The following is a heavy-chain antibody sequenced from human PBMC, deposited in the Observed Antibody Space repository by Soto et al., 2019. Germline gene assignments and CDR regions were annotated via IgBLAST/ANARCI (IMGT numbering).Heavy chain of an antibody. V-gene: IGHV3-23*01. Sequence: PGGSLRLSCAASGFTFSSYAMSWVRQAPGKGLEWVSAISGSGGSTYYADSVKGRFTISRDNSKNTLYLQMNSLGVEDTAIYYYARDDNSGYYPPFDSWGQGALVTVSS. CDR3: ARDDNSGYYPPFDS. D-gene: IGHD3-22*01. CDR2: ISGSGGST. CDR1: GFTFSSYA. J-gene: IGHJ4*02.